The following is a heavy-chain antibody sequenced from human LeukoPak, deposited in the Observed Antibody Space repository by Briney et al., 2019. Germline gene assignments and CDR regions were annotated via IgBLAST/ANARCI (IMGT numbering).Heavy chain of an antibody. CDR3: ARDENYFDY. CDR2: INAGNGNT. Sequence: ASVKVSCKASGYTFTSYAMHWVRQAPGQRLEWMGWINAGNGNTKYSRKFQGRVTITRDTSASTAYMELSSLRSEDTAVYYCARDENYFDYWGQGTLVTVSS. V-gene: IGHV1-3*01. J-gene: IGHJ4*02. CDR1: GYTFTSYA.